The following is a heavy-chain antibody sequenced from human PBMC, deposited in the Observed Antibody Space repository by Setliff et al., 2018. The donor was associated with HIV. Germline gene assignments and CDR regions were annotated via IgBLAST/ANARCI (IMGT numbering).Heavy chain of an antibody. J-gene: IGHJ4*02. V-gene: IGHV4-4*09. D-gene: IGHD3-22*01. CDR2: IYTSGST. CDR1: CGSINGYY. Sequence: PSETLSLTCTVSCGSINGYYWSWIRQPPGKGLEWVGYIYTSGSTNYNPSLKSRVTISVDTSKNQFSLKLSYVTAADTAVYHCARWREMEGYYFDYWGQGTLVTVSS. CDR3: ARWREMEGYYFDY.